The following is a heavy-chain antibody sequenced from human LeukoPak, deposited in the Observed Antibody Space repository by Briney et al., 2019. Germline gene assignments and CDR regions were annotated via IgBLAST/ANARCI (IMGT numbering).Heavy chain of an antibody. J-gene: IGHJ6*02. Sequence: ASVKVSCKVSGYTLTELSMHWVRQAPGKGLEWMGGFDPEDGETIYAQKFQGRVTMTEDTSTDTAYMELSSLRSEDTAVYYCATDPRGSGSYYYYYGMDVWGQGTTVTVSS. CDR2: FDPEDGET. V-gene: IGHV1-24*01. CDR3: ATDPRGSGSYYYYYGMDV. CDR1: GYTLTELS. D-gene: IGHD3-10*01.